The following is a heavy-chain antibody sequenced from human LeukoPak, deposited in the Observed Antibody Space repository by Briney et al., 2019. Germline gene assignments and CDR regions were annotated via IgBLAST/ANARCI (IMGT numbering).Heavy chain of an antibody. CDR1: GGTFSSYA. Sequence: SVKVSCKASGGTFSSYAISWVRQAPGQGLEWMGRIIPILGIANYAQKFQGRVTITADKSTSTAYMELSSLRSEDTAVYYCARASPQTDFYDSSGYYNDAFDIWGQGTMVTVSS. CDR2: IIPILGIA. V-gene: IGHV1-69*04. CDR3: ARASPQTDFYDSSGYYNDAFDI. J-gene: IGHJ3*02. D-gene: IGHD3-22*01.